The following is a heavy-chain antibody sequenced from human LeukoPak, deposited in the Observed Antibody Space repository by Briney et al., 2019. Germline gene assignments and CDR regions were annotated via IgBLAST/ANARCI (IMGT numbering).Heavy chain of an antibody. J-gene: IGHJ6*02. CDR3: ARHPPLSSSSWYYYYGMDV. Sequence: PSETLSLTCTVSGGSITSYYWSWIRQPPGKGLEWIGYIYYSGSTNYNPSLKSRVTISVDTSKNQFSLKLSSVTAADTAVYYCARHPPLSSSSWYYYYGMDVWGQGTTVTVSS. D-gene: IGHD6-13*01. CDR2: IYYSGST. CDR1: GGSITSYY. V-gene: IGHV4-59*08.